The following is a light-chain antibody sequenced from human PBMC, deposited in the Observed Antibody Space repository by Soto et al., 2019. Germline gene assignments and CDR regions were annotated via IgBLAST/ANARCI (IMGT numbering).Light chain of an antibody. CDR3: QTWGTGIQV. CDR2: LNSDGSH. J-gene: IGLJ2*01. Sequence: QLVLTQSPSASASLGASVKLTCTLSSGHSSYAIAWHQQQPERGPRYLMKLNSDGSHNKGDGIPDRFSGSSSGAERYLTISSLQSEDEADYCWQTWGTGIQVFGGGTQLTVL. V-gene: IGLV4-69*01. CDR1: SGHSSYA.